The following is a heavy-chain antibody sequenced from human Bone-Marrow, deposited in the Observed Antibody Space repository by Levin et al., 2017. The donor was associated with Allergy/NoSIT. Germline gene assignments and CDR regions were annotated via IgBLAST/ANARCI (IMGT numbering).Heavy chain of an antibody. V-gene: IGHV2-5*02. CDR2: IYWDNDK. Sequence: VSGPTLVKPTQALALTCTFSGFSLSTSGVGVGWIRPPPGQALECLGLIYWDNDKRYSPSLKSRLTVTKDTSNNQVVLTMTNMDPVDTATYYCAHRRGGYDWNDADFDYWGQGIPVTVSS. J-gene: IGHJ4*02. CDR1: GFSLSTSGVG. CDR3: AHRRGGYDWNDADFDY. D-gene: IGHD1-1*01.